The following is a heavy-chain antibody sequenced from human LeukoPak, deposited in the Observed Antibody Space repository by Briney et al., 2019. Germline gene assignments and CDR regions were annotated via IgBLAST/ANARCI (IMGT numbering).Heavy chain of an antibody. Sequence: GSLRLSFAASGFTFDDYGMSWVRQAPGKGLEWVSGINWNGGSTGYADSVKGRFTISRDNAKNSLYLQMNSLRAEDTALYYCARAFADYYGSGSYYLGAFDIWGQGTMVTVSS. CDR2: INWNGGST. V-gene: IGHV3-20*03. J-gene: IGHJ3*02. D-gene: IGHD3-10*01. CDR1: GFTFDDYG. CDR3: ARAFADYYGSGSYYLGAFDI.